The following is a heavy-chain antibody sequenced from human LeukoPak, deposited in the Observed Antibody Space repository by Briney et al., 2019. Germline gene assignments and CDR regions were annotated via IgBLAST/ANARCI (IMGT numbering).Heavy chain of an antibody. J-gene: IGHJ4*02. D-gene: IGHD3-16*01. CDR2: ISKDGSQR. CDR3: ARDEAGRSSNYVFDY. CDR1: GFTFSSYG. Sequence: GGSLRLSCAASGFTFSSYGMHWVRQAPGKGLEWVAVISKDGSQRYYADSVKGRFTISRDNSKNTVYLQMTTLRVEDTAVYYCARDEAGRSSNYVFDYWAQEPLVTVSS. V-gene: IGHV3-30-3*01.